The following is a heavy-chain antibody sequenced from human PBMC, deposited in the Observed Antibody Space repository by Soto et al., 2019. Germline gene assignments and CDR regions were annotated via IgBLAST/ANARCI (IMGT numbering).Heavy chain of an antibody. CDR3: ARDPGELLPFNY. J-gene: IGHJ4*02. CDR1: GGSVSSGSYY. V-gene: IGHV4-61*01. CDR2: IYYSGST. D-gene: IGHD1-26*01. Sequence: SETLSLTCTVSGGSVSSGSYYWSWIRQPPGKGLEWIGYIYYSGSTNYNPSLKSRVTISVDTSKNQFSLKLSSVTAADTAVYYCARDPGELLPFNYGAQGTWVTVSS.